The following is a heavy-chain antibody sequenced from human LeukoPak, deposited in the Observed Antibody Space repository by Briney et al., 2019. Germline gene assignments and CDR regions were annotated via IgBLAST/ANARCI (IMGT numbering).Heavy chain of an antibody. Sequence: GGSLRLSCIASGFTFDDYAMHWVRQAPGKGLEWVSGISWNSGSKDYADSVKGRFTISRDNAKNTLYLQMNSLRAEDTAVYYCATSTWSTNYFDYWGQGTLVTVSS. CDR3: ATSTWSTNYFDY. CDR2: ISWNSGSK. CDR1: GFTFDDYA. J-gene: IGHJ4*02. D-gene: IGHD5/OR15-5a*01. V-gene: IGHV3-9*01.